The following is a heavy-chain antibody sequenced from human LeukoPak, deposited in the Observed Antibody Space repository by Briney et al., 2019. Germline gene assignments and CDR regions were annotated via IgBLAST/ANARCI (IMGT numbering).Heavy chain of an antibody. CDR2: INPSGGST. CDR3: ARMVRGVIWFDP. J-gene: IGHJ5*02. Sequence: GASVKVSCKAPGYTFTSYYMHWVRQAPGQGLEWMGIINPSGGSTSYAQKFQGRVTMTRDTSTSTVYMELSSLRSEDTAVYYCARMVRGVIWFDPWGQGTLVTVSS. D-gene: IGHD3-10*01. CDR1: GYTFTSYY. V-gene: IGHV1-46*01.